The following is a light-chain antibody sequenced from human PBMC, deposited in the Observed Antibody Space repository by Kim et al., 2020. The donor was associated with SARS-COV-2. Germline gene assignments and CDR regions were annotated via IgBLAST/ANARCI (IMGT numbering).Light chain of an antibody. CDR2: EDD. V-gene: IGLV6-57*03. J-gene: IGLJ2*01. CDR1: SGSIDDNY. CDR3: QSYNRSNVV. Sequence: GKTVTISCTRSSGSIDDNYVQWYQQRPGGVPTAVIYEDDQRPSGVSDRFSGSIDNSSNSAALTISGLKTEDEADYCCQSYNRSNVVFGGGTQLTVL.